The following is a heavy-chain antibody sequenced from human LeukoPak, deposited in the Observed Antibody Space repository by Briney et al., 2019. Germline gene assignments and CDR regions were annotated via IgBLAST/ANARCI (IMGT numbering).Heavy chain of an antibody. V-gene: IGHV3-23*01. CDR2: ISGSGGST. Sequence: GGSLRLSCAASGFSFSNFGMTWVRQAPGKGLEWVSHISGSGGSTYYADSVKGRFTISRDNSKNTLYLQMNSLRAGDTAVYYCAKGRVLLWFGEFLDYWGQGTLVTVSS. D-gene: IGHD3-10*01. J-gene: IGHJ4*02. CDR1: GFSFSNFG. CDR3: AKGRVLLWFGEFLDY.